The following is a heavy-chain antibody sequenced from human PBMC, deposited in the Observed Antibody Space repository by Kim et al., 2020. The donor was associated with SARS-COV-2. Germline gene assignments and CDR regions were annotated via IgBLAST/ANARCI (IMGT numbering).Heavy chain of an antibody. D-gene: IGHD5-12*01. V-gene: IGHV3-48*03. CDR1: GFTFSSYE. J-gene: IGHJ4*02. Sequence: GGSLRLSCAASGFTFSSYEMSWVRQAPGKGLECVSSISGSGFTIYYADSVKGRFTISRDNAENSLYLQMNSLRAEDTAVYYCARTRGLDYWGQGTLVTVS. CDR2: ISGSGFTI. CDR3: ARTRGLDY.